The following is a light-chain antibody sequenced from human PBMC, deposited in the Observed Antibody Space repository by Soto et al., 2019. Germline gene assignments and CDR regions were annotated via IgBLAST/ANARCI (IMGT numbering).Light chain of an antibody. CDR2: GAS. J-gene: IGKJ4*01. V-gene: IGKV3-15*01. CDR1: QSVRTN. Sequence: EIVMTQSPATLSVSPGERVTLSCRASQSVRTNLAWYQQKPGQAPRPLIYGASTRATGVPARFSGSASGTEFTPTISSLQSEDFTVYYCQHYNNLWGFGGGTKVEIK. CDR3: QHYNNLWG.